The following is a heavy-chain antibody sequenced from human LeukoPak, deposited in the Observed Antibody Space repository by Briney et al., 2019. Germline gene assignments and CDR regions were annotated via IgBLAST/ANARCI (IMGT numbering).Heavy chain of an antibody. CDR3: ASSPYSSSWYDAFDI. CDR1: GGSISSGGYY. V-gene: IGHV4-30-2*01. D-gene: IGHD6-13*01. J-gene: IGHJ3*02. CDR2: IYHSGST. Sequence: SQTLSLTCTVSGGSISSGGYYWSWIRQPPGKGLEWIGYIYHSGSTYYNPSLKSRVTISVDRSKNQFSLKLSSVTAADTAVYYCASSPYSSSWYDAFDIWGQGTMVTVSS.